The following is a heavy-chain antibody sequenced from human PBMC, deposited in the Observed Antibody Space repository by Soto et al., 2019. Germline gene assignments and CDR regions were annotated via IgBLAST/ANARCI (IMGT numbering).Heavy chain of an antibody. D-gene: IGHD3-3*01. Sequence: ASVKVSCKASGYTFTSYGISWVRQAPGQGLEWMGWISAYNGNTNYAQKLQGRVTMTTDTSTSTAYMELRSLRSDDTAVYYCARGRRVSGRLLLLDNYYYMDVWGKGTTVTVSS. CDR2: ISAYNGNT. CDR1: GYTFTSYG. V-gene: IGHV1-18*01. CDR3: ARGRRVSGRLLLLDNYYYMDV. J-gene: IGHJ6*03.